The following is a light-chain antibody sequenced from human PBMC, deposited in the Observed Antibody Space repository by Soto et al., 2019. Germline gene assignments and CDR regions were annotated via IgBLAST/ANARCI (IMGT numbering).Light chain of an antibody. CDR2: ATS. Sequence: EIVLTQSPGTLALSPGESVTLSCRASRSVASIYLAWYQQKPGQAPRLVIYATSSRATGIPARFSGSGSGTDFPLTISRLEPEDFAVYYCQQFGNSPRYSFGQGTRLEIK. V-gene: IGKV3-20*01. J-gene: IGKJ2*03. CDR3: QQFGNSPRYS. CDR1: RSVASIY.